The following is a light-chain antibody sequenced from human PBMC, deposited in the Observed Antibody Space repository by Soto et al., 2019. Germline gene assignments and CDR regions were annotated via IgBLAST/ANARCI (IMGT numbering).Light chain of an antibody. CDR2: AAS. CDR1: QSINSN. V-gene: IGKV3D-15*02. CDR3: QQYGNSPWT. Sequence: EVLMTQSPATLSVSPGDRATLSCRASQSINSNLAWYQQQPGQAPRLLVYAASTRATGIPDRFSGSGSVTDFTLTISRLEPEDFAVYYCQQYGNSPWTFGQGTKVDIK. J-gene: IGKJ1*01.